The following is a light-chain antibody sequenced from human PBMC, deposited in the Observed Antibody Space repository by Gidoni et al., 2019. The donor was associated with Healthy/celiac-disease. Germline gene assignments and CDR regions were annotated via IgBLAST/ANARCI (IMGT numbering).Light chain of an antibody. V-gene: IGKV1-33*01. Sequence: DIQKTQSPSSLSASVGDSVTITCQASQDISNYLNWYPQKPGKAPKLLIYDASNLETGVPSRFSGSGSGTVFTFTISSLQPEDIATYYCQQYDTLPLTFGGGTKVEIK. CDR3: QQYDTLPLT. CDR2: DAS. CDR1: QDISNY. J-gene: IGKJ4*01.